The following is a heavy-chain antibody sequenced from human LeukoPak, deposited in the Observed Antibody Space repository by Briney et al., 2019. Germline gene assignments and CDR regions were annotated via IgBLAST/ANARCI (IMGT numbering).Heavy chain of an antibody. J-gene: IGHJ4*02. CDR1: GGSISSGSYY. Sequence: SETLSLTCTVSGGSISSGSYYWSWIRQPAGKGLEWIGRIYTSGSTNYNPSLKSRVTISVDTSKNQFSLKLSSVTAADTAVYYCAREVRLLQFRGTYYFDYWGQGTLVTVSS. V-gene: IGHV4-61*02. CDR2: IYTSGST. CDR3: AREVRLLQFRGTYYFDY. D-gene: IGHD5-24*01.